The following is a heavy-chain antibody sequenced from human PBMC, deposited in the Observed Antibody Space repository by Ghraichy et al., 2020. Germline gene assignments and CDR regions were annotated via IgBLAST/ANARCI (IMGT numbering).Heavy chain of an antibody. CDR1: GFHFPTAD. D-gene: IGHD3-16*02. CDR3: ARTLSGTWGSNRLDL. Sequence: GGSLRLSCEASGFHFPTADMTWVRQAPGKGLEYVAYISSSGFTMYYADSVKGRFTVSRDNAKRSLFLHMPSLRAEDTAFYYCARTLSGTWGSNRLDLWGQGTLVTVSS. V-gene: IGHV3-48*03. J-gene: IGHJ4*02. CDR2: ISSSGFTM.